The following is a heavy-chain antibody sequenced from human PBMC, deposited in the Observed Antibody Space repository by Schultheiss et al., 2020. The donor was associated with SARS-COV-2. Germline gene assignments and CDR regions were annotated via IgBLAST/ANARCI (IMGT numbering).Heavy chain of an antibody. V-gene: IGHV3-66*01. CDR1: GFTVSSNY. CDR3: ARGQTIFPGSQVSQQWLVPGYYYGMDV. D-gene: IGHD6-19*01. Sequence: GGSLRLSCAASGFTVSSNYMSWVRQAPGKGLEWVSVIYSGGSTYYADSVKGRFTISRHNSKNTLYLQMNSLRAEDTAVYYCARGQTIFPGSQVSQQWLVPGYYYGMDVWGQGTTVTVSS. J-gene: IGHJ6*02. CDR2: IYSGGST.